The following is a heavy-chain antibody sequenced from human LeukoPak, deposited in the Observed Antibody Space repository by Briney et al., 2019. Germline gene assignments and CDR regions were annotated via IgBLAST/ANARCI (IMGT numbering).Heavy chain of an antibody. CDR2: ISAYNGNT. D-gene: IGHD3-3*01. CDR3: ATDRGRDDFWSGYYTD. V-gene: IGHV1-18*01. J-gene: IGHJ4*02. Sequence: GASVKVSCKASGYTFTSYGISWVRQAPGQGLEWMGWISAYNGNTNYAQKLQGRVTMTTDTSTSTAYMELRSLRSDDTAVYYCATDRGRDDFWSGYYTDWGQGTLVTVSS. CDR1: GYTFTSYG.